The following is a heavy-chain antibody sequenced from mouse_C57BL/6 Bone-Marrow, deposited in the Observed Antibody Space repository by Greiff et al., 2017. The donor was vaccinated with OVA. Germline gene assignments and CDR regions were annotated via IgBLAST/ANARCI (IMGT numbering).Heavy chain of an antibody. D-gene: IGHD1-1*01. J-gene: IGHJ2*01. V-gene: IGHV1-5*01. Sequence: VQLQQSGTVLARPGASVKMSCKTSGYTFTSYWMHWVKQRPGQGLEWIGAIYPGNSDTSYNQKFKGKAKLTAVTSASTAYMELSSLTNEDSAVYYCTRPHYYGSSWGYFDYWGQGTTLTVSS. CDR1: GYTFTSYW. CDR3: TRPHYYGSSWGYFDY. CDR2: IYPGNSDT.